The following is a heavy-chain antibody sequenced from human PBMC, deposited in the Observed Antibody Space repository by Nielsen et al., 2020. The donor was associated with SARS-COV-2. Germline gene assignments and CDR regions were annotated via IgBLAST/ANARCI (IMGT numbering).Heavy chain of an antibody. V-gene: IGHV5-51*01. Sequence: GGSLRPSCKGSGYTFTSYWIGWVRQMPGKGLEWMGIIYPGDSDTRYSPSFQGQVTISADKSISTAYLQWSSLKASDTAMYYCARHTYYYDTTGYKHLDYWGQGTLVTVSS. CDR2: IYPGDSDT. CDR3: ARHTYYYDTTGYKHLDY. D-gene: IGHD3-22*01. J-gene: IGHJ4*02. CDR1: GYTFTSYW.